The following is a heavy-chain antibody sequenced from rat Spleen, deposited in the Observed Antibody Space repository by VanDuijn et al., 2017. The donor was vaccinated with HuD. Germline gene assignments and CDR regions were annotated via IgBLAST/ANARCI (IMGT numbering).Heavy chain of an antibody. Sequence: EVQLVESGGGLVQPGRSLKLSCAASGFTFSNYGMAWVRQAPKKGLEWVATISYDGSSTYYRDSVKGRFTISRDNAKSTLYLQMDSLRSEDTATYYCTRNWDYWGQGVMVTVSS. CDR3: TRNWDY. CDR1: GFTFSNYG. D-gene: IGHD3-6*01. CDR2: ISYDGSST. V-gene: IGHV5-7*01. J-gene: IGHJ2*01.